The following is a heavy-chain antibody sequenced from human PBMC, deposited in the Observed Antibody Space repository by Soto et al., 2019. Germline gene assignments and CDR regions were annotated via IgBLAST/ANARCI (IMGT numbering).Heavy chain of an antibody. CDR2: ISYDGSNK. CDR3: ARVSRYLDYYYFDY. D-gene: IGHD3-9*01. Sequence: GGSLRLSCAASGFTFSSYAMHWVRQAPGKGLEWVAVISYDGSNKYYADSVKGRFTISRDNSKNTLYLQMNSLRAEDTAVYYCARVSRYLDYYYFDYWGQGTLVTVSS. J-gene: IGHJ4*02. V-gene: IGHV3-30-3*01. CDR1: GFTFSSYA.